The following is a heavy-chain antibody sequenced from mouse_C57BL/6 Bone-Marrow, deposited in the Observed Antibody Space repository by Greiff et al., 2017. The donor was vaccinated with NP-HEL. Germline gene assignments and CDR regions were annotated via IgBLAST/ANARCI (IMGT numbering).Heavy chain of an antibody. CDR2: IRNKANGYTT. CDR3: ARYPQLGRYFDV. D-gene: IGHD4-1*02. CDR1: GFTFTDYY. Sequence: EVQRVESGGGLVQPGGSLSLSCAASGFTFTDYYMSWVRQPPGKALEWLGFIRNKANGYTTEYSASVKGRFTISRDNSQSILYLQMNALRAEDSATYYCARYPQLGRYFDVWGTGTTVTVSS. V-gene: IGHV7-3*01. J-gene: IGHJ1*03.